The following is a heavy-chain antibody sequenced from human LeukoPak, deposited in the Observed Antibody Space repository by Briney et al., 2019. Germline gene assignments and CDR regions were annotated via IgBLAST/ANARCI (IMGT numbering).Heavy chain of an antibody. CDR2: ISSSSSYI. CDR3: AREGTARPFDY. D-gene: IGHD5-18*01. CDR1: GFTFSSYS. Sequence: GGSLRLSCAASGFTFSSYSMNWVRQAPGKGLEWVSSISSSSSYIYYADSVKGRFTISRDNAKNSLYLQINSLRAEDTAVYYCAREGTARPFDYWGQGTLVTVSS. V-gene: IGHV3-21*01. J-gene: IGHJ4*02.